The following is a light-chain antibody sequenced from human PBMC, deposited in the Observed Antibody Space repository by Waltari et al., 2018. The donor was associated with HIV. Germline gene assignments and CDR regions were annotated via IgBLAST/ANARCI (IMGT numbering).Light chain of an antibody. CDR1: VLAKKY. CDR2: KDS. Sequence: SYELTQPPSVSVSPGQTARITCSGDVLAKKYARWFQQKPGQAPVLVIYKDSERPSGIPERFSGSSLGTTVTLTISGAQVEDDADYYCYSAADNNLGVFGGGTKLTVL. J-gene: IGLJ3*02. V-gene: IGLV3-27*01. CDR3: YSAADNNLGV.